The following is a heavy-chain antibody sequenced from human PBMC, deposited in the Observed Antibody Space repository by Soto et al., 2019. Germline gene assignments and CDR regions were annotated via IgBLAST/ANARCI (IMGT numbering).Heavy chain of an antibody. CDR2: IYHSGSN. D-gene: IGHD3-10*02. J-gene: IGHJ6*02. Sequence: QLQLQESGSGLVKPSQTLSLTCAVSGGSISSGGYSWSWIRQPPGKGLEWIGYIYHSGSNYYNPSLKSRAPISGDRSKTQCFLKLIYVTASDTTVYDCARTIVRGVRDYYGIDVWGQGTTVTVSS. CDR1: GGSISSGGYS. V-gene: IGHV4-30-2*01. CDR3: ARTIVRGVRDYYGIDV.